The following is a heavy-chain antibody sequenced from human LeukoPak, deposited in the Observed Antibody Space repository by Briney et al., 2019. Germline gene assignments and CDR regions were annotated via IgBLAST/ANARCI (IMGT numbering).Heavy chain of an antibody. J-gene: IGHJ4*02. CDR3: ARSVYDSSGYYLLFDY. CDR2: INPSSGGT. CDR1: GYTFTGYY. V-gene: IGHV1-2*02. Sequence: ASVKVSCKASGYTFTGYYMHWVRQAPGQGLEWMGWINPSSGGTNYAQRFQGRVTMTRDTSISTAYMELSGLRSDDTAVYYCARSVYDSSGYYLLFDYWGQGTLVTVSS. D-gene: IGHD3-22*01.